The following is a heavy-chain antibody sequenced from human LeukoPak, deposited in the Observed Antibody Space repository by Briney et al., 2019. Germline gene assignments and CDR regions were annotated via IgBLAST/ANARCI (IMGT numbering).Heavy chain of an antibody. J-gene: IGHJ4*02. V-gene: IGHV4-38-2*02. CDR2: IYHSGST. CDR3: AREEGGYYFWPLYYFDY. D-gene: IGHD3-3*01. Sequence: SETLSLTCTVSGYSISSDTYWGWIRQPPGKGLEWIGSIYHSGSTYYNPSLKSRVTISVDTSKNQFSLKLSSVTAADTAVYYCAREEGGYYFWPLYYFDYWGQGTLVTVSS. CDR1: GYSISSDTY.